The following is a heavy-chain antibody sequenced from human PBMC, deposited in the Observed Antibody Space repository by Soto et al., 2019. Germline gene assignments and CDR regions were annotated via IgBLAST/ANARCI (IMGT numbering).Heavy chain of an antibody. Sequence: EVQLLESGGGLVQPGGSLRLSCAASGFTFSRYAMNWVRQAPGKGLEWVSASSGSGGSTYYGDSVKGRFTISRDNSKNTLHLQMNSLRAEDTAVYYCAKEVGELSYYIDVWGKGTTVTVSS. V-gene: IGHV3-23*01. CDR1: GFTFSRYA. CDR3: AKEVGELSYYIDV. CDR2: SSGSGGST. J-gene: IGHJ6*03. D-gene: IGHD3-10*01.